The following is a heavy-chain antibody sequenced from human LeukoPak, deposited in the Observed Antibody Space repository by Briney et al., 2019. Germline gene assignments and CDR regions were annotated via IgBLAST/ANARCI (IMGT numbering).Heavy chain of an antibody. CDR2: INAGNGNT. V-gene: IGHV1-3*01. D-gene: IGHD1-1*01. CDR3: ARERVSPHWFDY. Sequence: ASVKVSCKASGYTFTNYSMHWVRQAPGQRLEWMGWINAGNGNTRYSQRFQGRVTLTRDTSASTSYMELSSLTSEDTTVYYCARERVSPHWFDYWGQGTLVTVSS. CDR1: GYTFTNYS. J-gene: IGHJ4*02.